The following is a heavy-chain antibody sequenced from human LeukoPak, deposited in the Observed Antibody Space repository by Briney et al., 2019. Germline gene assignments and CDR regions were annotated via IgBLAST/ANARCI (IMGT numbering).Heavy chain of an antibody. V-gene: IGHV3-23*01. CDR1: GFTFSSYG. J-gene: IGHJ4*02. Sequence: PGGSLRLSCAASGFTFSSYGMSWVRQAPGKGLEWVSAISGSGGSTYYADSVKGRFTISRDNSKNTLYLQMNSLRAEDTAVYYCARDKWLTTTHYFDYWGQGTLVTVSS. CDR3: ARDKWLTTTHYFDY. CDR2: ISGSGGST. D-gene: IGHD4-11*01.